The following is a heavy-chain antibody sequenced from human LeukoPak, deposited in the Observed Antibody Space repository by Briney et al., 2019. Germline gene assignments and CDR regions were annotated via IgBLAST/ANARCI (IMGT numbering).Heavy chain of an antibody. CDR1: GYTFTSYY. CDR3: ARDQTGDGFDC. Sequence: ASVKVSCKASGYTFTSYYMHWVRQAPGQGLEWMGIINPSGGSTSYAQKFQGRVTMTRDTSISTAYMELSRLRSDDTAVYYCARDQTGDGFDCWGQGTLVTVSS. J-gene: IGHJ4*02. D-gene: IGHD7-27*01. V-gene: IGHV1-46*01. CDR2: INPSGGST.